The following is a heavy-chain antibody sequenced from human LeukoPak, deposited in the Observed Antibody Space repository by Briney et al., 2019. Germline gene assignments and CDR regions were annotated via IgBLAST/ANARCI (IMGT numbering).Heavy chain of an antibody. D-gene: IGHD3-10*02. Sequence: PSETLSLTCTVSGGSISPYYWSWIRQPPGKGLGWLGYIYYSGNTEYKPSLKSRVAVSVDTSKNQFSLRLTSVTAADTAVYYCARSTGSTMFIDYWGQGTLVTVSS. CDR3: ARSTGSTMFIDY. V-gene: IGHV4-59*01. CDR2: IYYSGNT. J-gene: IGHJ4*02. CDR1: GGSISPYY.